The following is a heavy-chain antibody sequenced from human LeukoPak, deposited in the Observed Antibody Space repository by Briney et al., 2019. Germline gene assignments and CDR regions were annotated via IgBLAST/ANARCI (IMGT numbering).Heavy chain of an antibody. D-gene: IGHD3-10*01. V-gene: IGHV3-74*01. CDR2: INSDGSST. CDR1: GFTFRSYW. Sequence: GGSLRLSCAASGFTFRSYWMHWVRQAPGKGLVWVSRINSDGSSTSYADSVKGRFTISRDNAKNTLYLQMNSLRAEDTAVYYCARDHGAPLDAFDIWGQGTMVTVSS. CDR3: ARDHGAPLDAFDI. J-gene: IGHJ3*02.